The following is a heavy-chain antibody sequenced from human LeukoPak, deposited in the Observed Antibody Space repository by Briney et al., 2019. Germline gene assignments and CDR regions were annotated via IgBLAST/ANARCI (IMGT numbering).Heavy chain of an antibody. D-gene: IGHD4-17*01. Sequence: PGGSLRLSCAASGFTFSTYAMHWVRQAPGKGLEYVSAISNYGDSTYYANSVRGRFTISGDNSKNTLYLQMGSLRAEDMAVYYCARELYGDSYTYYFDYWGQGTLVTVSS. CDR3: ARELYGDSYTYYFDY. J-gene: IGHJ4*02. CDR2: ISNYGDST. CDR1: GFTFSTYA. V-gene: IGHV3-64*01.